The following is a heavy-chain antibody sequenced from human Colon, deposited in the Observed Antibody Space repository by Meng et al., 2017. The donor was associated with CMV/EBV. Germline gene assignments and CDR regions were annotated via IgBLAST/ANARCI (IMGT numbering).Heavy chain of an antibody. CDR2: VTPDGGAT. Sequence: GGSLRLSCATSGFTFSYYWMHWVRQVPGKGLVWLSRVTPDGGATSIADSVKGRFIISRDNAKTTLYLQMNNLRPEDTAVYYCAVGAFSANSRAVDYWGQGTLVTVSS. CDR3: AVGAFSANSRAVDY. J-gene: IGHJ4*02. D-gene: IGHD3-16*01. V-gene: IGHV3-74*01. CDR1: GFTFSYYW.